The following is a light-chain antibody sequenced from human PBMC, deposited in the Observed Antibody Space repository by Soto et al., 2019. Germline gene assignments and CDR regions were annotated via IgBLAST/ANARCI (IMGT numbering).Light chain of an antibody. CDR2: GAF. CDR3: QQYNNWPPMT. V-gene: IGKV3-15*01. CDR1: QSVSSN. J-gene: IGKJ1*01. Sequence: EIVMTHSPATLSVSPGERATLSCRASQSVSSNLAWYQQKPGQAPRLLIYGAFMRATGIPARFSGSGSGTEFTLTISSLQSEDFAVYYCQQYNNWPPMTFGQGTKVDIK.